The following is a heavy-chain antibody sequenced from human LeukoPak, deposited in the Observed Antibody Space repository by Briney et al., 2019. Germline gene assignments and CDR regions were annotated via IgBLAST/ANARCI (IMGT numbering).Heavy chain of an antibody. CDR1: GFTFSDYY. V-gene: IGHV3-11*01. J-gene: IGHJ4*02. D-gene: IGHD3-10*01. CDR3: ARFAGSGSYYIDY. Sequence: GGSLRLSCAAPGFTFSDYYMSWIRQAPGKGLEWVSYAHSVKGRFTISRDNAKNSLYLQMNSLRAEDTAVYYCARFAGSGSYYIDYWGQGTLITVSS.